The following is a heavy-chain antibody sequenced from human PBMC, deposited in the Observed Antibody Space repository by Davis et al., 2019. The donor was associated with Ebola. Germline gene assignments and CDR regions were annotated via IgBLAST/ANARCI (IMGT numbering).Heavy chain of an antibody. J-gene: IGHJ5*02. CDR2: MNPNSGNT. V-gene: IGHV1-8*01. CDR3: ARGRGRFGELIKNWFDP. Sequence: ASVKVSCKASVYIFTSYDINRVRQAPGQGPEWMGWMNPNSGNTGYAQKFQGRVTMTRNTSISTAYMELSSLRSEDTAVYYCARGRGRFGELIKNWFDPWGQGTLVTVSS. D-gene: IGHD3-10*01. CDR1: VYIFTSYD.